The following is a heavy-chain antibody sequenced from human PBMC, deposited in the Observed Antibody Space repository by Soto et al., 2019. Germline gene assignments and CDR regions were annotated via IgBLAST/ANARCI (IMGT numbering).Heavy chain of an antibody. D-gene: IGHD6-6*01. J-gene: IGHJ4*02. CDR3: AKDLDSSSVE. Sequence: GGSLRLSCAASGFTFDDYAMHWVRQAPGKGLEWVSGISGSSGSIDYADSVKGRFTISRDNSKNTLYLQMNSLRAEDTAVYYCAKDLDSSSVEWGQGTLVTVSS. CDR1: GFTFDDYA. V-gene: IGHV3-23*01. CDR2: ISGSSGSI.